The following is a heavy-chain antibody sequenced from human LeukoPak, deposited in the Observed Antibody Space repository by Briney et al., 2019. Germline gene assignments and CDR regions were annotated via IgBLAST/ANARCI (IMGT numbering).Heavy chain of an antibody. J-gene: IGHJ5*02. CDR3: ARDEYRSRWLHP. Sequence: GGSLRVSCAASGFTFSSYWMSWVRLAPGKGLEWVANIKGDGSEKWYAESVRGRFTISRDNAQNSVHLQMNSLRAEDTAVYHCARDEYRSRWLHPWGQGTLVTVTS. D-gene: IGHD5-24*01. CDR2: IKGDGSEK. CDR1: GFTFSSYW. V-gene: IGHV3-7*01.